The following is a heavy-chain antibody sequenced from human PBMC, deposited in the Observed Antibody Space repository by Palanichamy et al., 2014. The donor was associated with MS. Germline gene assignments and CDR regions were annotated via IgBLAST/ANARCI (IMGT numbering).Heavy chain of an antibody. CDR3: AHKRSGYAENWFDP. V-gene: IGHV2-5*02. CDR1: VLTQDKWVG. CDR2: IYWDDET. J-gene: IGHJ5*02. Sequence: QITLKESGPCAGETHADPHSDLHLLWVLTQDKWVGVGWIRQPPGKALEWLGIIYWDDETRYNPSLKTRLTITKDTSKNQVVLTMTNMDPVDTATYYCAHKRSGYAENWFDPWGQGTLVTVSS. D-gene: IGHD5-12*01.